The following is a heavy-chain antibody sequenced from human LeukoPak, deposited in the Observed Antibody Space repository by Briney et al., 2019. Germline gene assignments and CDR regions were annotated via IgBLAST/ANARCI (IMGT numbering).Heavy chain of an antibody. V-gene: IGHV4-4*02. Sequence: SGTLSLTCAVSGGSISINNWWSWVRQPPGKGLEWIGEIYHSETPNYNPSLTSRVTISVDTSKNQFSLKLSSVSAADTAVYYCARHGGNYLDNWGQGTLVTVSP. CDR1: GGSISINNW. D-gene: IGHD2-15*01. J-gene: IGHJ4*02. CDR3: ARHGGNYLDN. CDR2: IYHSETP.